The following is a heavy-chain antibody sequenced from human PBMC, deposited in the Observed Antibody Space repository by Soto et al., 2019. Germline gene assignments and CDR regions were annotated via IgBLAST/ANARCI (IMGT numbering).Heavy chain of an antibody. CDR2: ISGSGGST. CDR1: GFTFSSYA. D-gene: IGHD3-22*01. V-gene: IGHV3-23*01. J-gene: IGHJ4*02. CDR3: AKVGAYYYDSSGSPLDY. Sequence: GGSLRLSCAASGFTFSSYAMSWVRQAPGKGLEWVSAISGSGGSTYYADSVKGRFTISRDNSKNTLYLQMNSLRAEDTAVYYCAKVGAYYYDSSGSPLDYWGQGTLVTVSS.